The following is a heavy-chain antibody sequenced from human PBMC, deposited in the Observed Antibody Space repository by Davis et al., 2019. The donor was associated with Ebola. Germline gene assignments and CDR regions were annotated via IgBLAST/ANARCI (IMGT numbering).Heavy chain of an antibody. Sequence: GGSLRLSCKGSGYSFTSYWISWVRQAPGQGLEWMGGIIPIFGTANYAQKFQGRVTITADESTSTAYMELSSLRSEDTAVYYCAREVYSTFDYWGQGTLVTVSS. CDR3: AREVYSTFDY. V-gene: IGHV1-69*01. D-gene: IGHD6-13*01. CDR1: GYSFTSYW. J-gene: IGHJ4*02. CDR2: IIPIFGTA.